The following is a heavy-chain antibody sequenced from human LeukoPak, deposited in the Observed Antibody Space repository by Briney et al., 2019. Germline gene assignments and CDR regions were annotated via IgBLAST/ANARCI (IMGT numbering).Heavy chain of an antibody. CDR2: IYYSGST. Sequence: PSETLSLTCTVSGGSVSSYYWSWIRRPPGKGLEWIGYIYYSGSTNYNPSLKSRVTISVDTSKNQFSLKLSSVTAADTAVYYCAREAGSYYDYWGQGTLVTVSS. D-gene: IGHD3-10*01. CDR1: GGSVSSYY. J-gene: IGHJ4*02. V-gene: IGHV4-59*02. CDR3: AREAGSYYDY.